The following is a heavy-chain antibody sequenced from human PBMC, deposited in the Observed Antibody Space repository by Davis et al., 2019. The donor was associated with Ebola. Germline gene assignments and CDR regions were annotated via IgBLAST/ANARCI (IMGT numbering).Heavy chain of an antibody. CDR1: VITFSSYA. V-gene: IGHV3-30-3*01. Sequence: GESLKISCADSVITFSSYAMTWVRQAPGKGLEWVAVISYDGSNKYYADSVKGRFTISRDNSKNTLYLQMNSLRAEDTAVYYCARATHFDYWGQGTLVTVSS. CDR2: ISYDGSNK. J-gene: IGHJ4*02. CDR3: ARATHFDY.